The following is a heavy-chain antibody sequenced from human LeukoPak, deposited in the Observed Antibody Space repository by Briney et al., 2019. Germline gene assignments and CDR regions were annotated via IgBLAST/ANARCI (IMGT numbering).Heavy chain of an antibody. CDR2: IYASGST. CDR1: GGSISSYY. D-gene: IGHD6-6*01. V-gene: IGHV4-4*07. J-gene: IGHJ5*02. CDR3: ARESVVDNWFDP. Sequence: PSETLSLTCTVSGGSISSYYWNWIWQPAGKGLEWIGRIYASGSTYHNPPLKSRVTMSVDTSKNQFSLKLSSVTAADTAVYYCARESVVDNWFDPWGQGTLVTVSS.